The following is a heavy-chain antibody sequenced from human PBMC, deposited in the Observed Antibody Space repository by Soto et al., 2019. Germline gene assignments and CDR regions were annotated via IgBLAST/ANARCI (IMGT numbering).Heavy chain of an antibody. J-gene: IGHJ5*02. CDR3: ARVPYP. Sequence: LSLTCAVSGGSISSGGYSWSWIRQPPGKGLEWIAYIYHSGSTYYNPSLKSRVTISVDRSKNQFSLKLSSMTAADTAVYYCARVPYPWGQGTLVTVSS. CDR2: IYHSGST. V-gene: IGHV4-30-2*01. CDR1: GGSISSGGYS.